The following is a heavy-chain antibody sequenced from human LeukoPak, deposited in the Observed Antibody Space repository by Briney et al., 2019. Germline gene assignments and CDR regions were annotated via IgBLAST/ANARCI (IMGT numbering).Heavy chain of an antibody. CDR3: ARQRRQYQLHLRGYFDY. CDR1: GGSFSGYY. J-gene: IGHJ4*02. Sequence: PSETLSLTCAVYGGSFSGYYWSWIRQPPGKGPEWIGEINHSGSTNYNPSLKSRVTISVGTSKNQFSLKLSSVTAADTAVYYCARQRRQYQLHLRGYFDYWGQGTLVTVSS. V-gene: IGHV4-34*01. CDR2: INHSGST. D-gene: IGHD2-2*01.